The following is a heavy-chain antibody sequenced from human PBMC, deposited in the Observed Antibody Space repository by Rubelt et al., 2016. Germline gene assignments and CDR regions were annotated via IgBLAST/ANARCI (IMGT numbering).Heavy chain of an antibody. V-gene: IGHV4-34*01. J-gene: IGHJ3*02. CDR3: ARAYDTNAFDI. CDR1: GGSFSGYY. CDR2: INHSGST. Sequence: QVQLQQWGAGLLKPSETLSLTCAVYGGSFSGYYWSWIRQPPGKGLEWIGEINHSGSTNYNPSLKGRVTLSVDPSKNQFSLKLGSVTAADTAVYYCARAYDTNAFDIWGQGTMVTVSS. D-gene: IGHD3-22*01.